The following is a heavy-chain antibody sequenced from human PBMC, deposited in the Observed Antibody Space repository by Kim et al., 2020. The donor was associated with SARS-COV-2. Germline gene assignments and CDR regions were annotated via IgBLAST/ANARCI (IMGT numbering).Heavy chain of an antibody. Sequence: ASVKVSCKASGYTFTSYYMHWVRQAPGQGLEWMGIINPSGGSTSYAQKFQGRVTMTRDTSTSTVYMELSSLRSEDTAVYYCARDGRGGSSSWYPQFGHYYYGMDVWGQGTTVTVSS. J-gene: IGHJ6*02. CDR2: INPSGGST. V-gene: IGHV1-46*01. D-gene: IGHD6-13*01. CDR1: GYTFTSYY. CDR3: ARDGRGGSSSWYPQFGHYYYGMDV.